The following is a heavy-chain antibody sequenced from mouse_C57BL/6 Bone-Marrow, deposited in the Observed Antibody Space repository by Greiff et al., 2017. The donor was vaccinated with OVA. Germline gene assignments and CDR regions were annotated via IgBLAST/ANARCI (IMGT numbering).Heavy chain of an antibody. Sequence: QVQLQQPGAELVKPGASVKVSCKASGYTFTSYWMHWVKQRPGQGLEWIGRIHPSDSETNYNQKFKGKATLTVDKSSSTAYMQLSSLTSEDSAVYYCAIGPLYYDYDDFDVWGTGTTVTVSS. V-gene: IGHV1-74*01. D-gene: IGHD2-4*01. CDR2: IHPSDSET. CDR3: AIGPLYYDYDDFDV. J-gene: IGHJ1*03. CDR1: GYTFTSYW.